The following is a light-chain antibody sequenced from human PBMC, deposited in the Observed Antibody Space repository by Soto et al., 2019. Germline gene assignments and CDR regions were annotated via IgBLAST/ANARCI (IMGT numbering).Light chain of an antibody. V-gene: IGKV1-5*03. Sequence: DIQMTQSPSTLSASVGDRVTITCRASQSISSWLAWYQQKPGKAPKLLISKASSLESGVPSRFSGSGSGTEFTLTISSLQPDDFATYYCQQHKTYSRTFGQGTKVEVK. CDR2: KAS. CDR3: QQHKTYSRT. J-gene: IGKJ1*01. CDR1: QSISSW.